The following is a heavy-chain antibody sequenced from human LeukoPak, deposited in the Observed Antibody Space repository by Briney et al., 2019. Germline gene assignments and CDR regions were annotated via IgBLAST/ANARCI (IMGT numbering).Heavy chain of an antibody. CDR3: ARDRTDYYYGMDV. Sequence: ETLSLTCAVYGGSFSGYYWSWVRQAPGKGLEWVAIIKQEGNEKYFVDSVKGRFTISRDNAKNSLYLQMDTLRAEDTAVYYCARDRTDYYYGMDVWGQGTTVTVSS. V-gene: IGHV3-7*01. CDR2: IKQEGNEK. CDR1: GGSFSGYY. D-gene: IGHD4-17*01. J-gene: IGHJ6*02.